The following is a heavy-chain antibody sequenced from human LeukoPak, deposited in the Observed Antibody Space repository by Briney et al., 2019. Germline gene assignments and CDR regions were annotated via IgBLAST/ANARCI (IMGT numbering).Heavy chain of an antibody. CDR3: ARDSSTYYYGSGSYGGSVDY. CDR1: GFTFSSFG. CDR2: ISSTGGTA. D-gene: IGHD3-10*01. V-gene: IGHV3-23*01. J-gene: IGHJ4*02. Sequence: GGSLRLSCAASGFTFSSFGMSWVRQAPGKGLEWVLAISSTGGTAYYADSVKGRFTISRDNSKNTLYLQMNSLRAEDTAVYYCARDSSTYYYGSGSYGGSVDYWGQGTLVTVSS.